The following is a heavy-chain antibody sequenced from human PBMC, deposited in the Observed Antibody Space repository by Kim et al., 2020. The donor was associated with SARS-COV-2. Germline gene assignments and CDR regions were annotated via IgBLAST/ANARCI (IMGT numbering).Heavy chain of an antibody. CDR2: IYYSGST. Sequence: SETLSLTCTVSGGSISSSSYYWGWIRQPPGKGLEWIGSIYYSGSTYYNPSLKSRVTISVDTSKNQFSLKLNSVTAADTAVYYCASMVRGVPMGQYYYYGMDVWGQGTTVTVSS. CDR3: ASMVRGVPMGQYYYYGMDV. CDR1: GGSISSSSYY. J-gene: IGHJ6*02. V-gene: IGHV4-39*01. D-gene: IGHD3-10*01.